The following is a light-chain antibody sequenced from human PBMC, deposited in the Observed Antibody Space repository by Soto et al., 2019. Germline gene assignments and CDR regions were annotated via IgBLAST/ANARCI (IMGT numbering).Light chain of an antibody. Sequence: EIVLTQSPGTLSLSPGERATLSCRASQSVNSNYLAWYLQKSGQAPRLLIYGASNRATGIPDRFSGSGSGTDFTLTISRLEPEDFAVYYCQQYGNSPQTFGQGTKVDIK. J-gene: IGKJ1*01. CDR1: QSVNSNY. CDR3: QQYGNSPQT. V-gene: IGKV3-20*01. CDR2: GAS.